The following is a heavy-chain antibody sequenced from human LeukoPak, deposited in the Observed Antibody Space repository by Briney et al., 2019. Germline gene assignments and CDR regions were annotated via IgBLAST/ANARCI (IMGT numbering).Heavy chain of an antibody. V-gene: IGHV4-61*02. J-gene: IGHJ3*02. CDR1: GGSISSGSYY. CDR3: ARDATAFDI. CDR2: IYTSGST. Sequence: TLSLTCTVSGGSISSGSYYWSWIRQPAGKGLEWIGRIYTSGSTNYDPSLKSRVTISVDTSKNQFSLKLSSVTAADTAVYYCARDATAFDIWGQGTMVTVSS.